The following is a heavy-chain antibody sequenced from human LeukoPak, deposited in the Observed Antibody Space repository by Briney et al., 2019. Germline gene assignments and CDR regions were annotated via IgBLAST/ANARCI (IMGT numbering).Heavy chain of an antibody. CDR3: ARDLAWEPLYYFDY. Sequence: SVKVSCKASGGTFSSYAISWVRQAPGQGLEWMGGIIPIFGTANYAQKFQGRVTITTDESPSTAYMELSSLRSEDTAVYYCARDLAWEPLYYFDYWGQGTLVTVSS. D-gene: IGHD1-26*01. CDR2: IIPIFGTA. J-gene: IGHJ4*02. V-gene: IGHV1-69*05. CDR1: GGTFSSYA.